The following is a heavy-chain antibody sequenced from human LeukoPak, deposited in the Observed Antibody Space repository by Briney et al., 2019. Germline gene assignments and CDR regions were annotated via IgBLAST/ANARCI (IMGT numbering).Heavy chain of an antibody. CDR1: GFTFNSYG. CDR3: ARELVAVAGTKYYYYGMDV. J-gene: IGHJ6*02. Sequence: GGSLRLSCAASGFTFNSYGMHWVRQAPGKGLEWVALIWYDGSNKYYAEPVKGRFTISRDNSQNTLYLQMNSLRAEDTAVYYCARELVAVAGTKYYYYGMDVWGQGTTVTVSS. V-gene: IGHV3-33*01. CDR2: IWYDGSNK. D-gene: IGHD6-19*01.